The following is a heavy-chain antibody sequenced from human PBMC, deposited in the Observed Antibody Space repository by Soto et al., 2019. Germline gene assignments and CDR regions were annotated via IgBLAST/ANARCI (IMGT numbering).Heavy chain of an antibody. V-gene: IGHV3-23*01. D-gene: IGHD6-19*01. Sequence: GGSLRLSCAASGFTFSSYAMSWVRQAPGKGLEWVSAISGSGGSTYYADSVKGRFTISRDNSKNTLYLQMNSLRAEDTAVYYCAKAPPAAVAGTPYYYNYYMDVWGKGTTVTVSS. J-gene: IGHJ6*03. CDR1: GFTFSSYA. CDR2: ISGSGGST. CDR3: AKAPPAAVAGTPYYYNYYMDV.